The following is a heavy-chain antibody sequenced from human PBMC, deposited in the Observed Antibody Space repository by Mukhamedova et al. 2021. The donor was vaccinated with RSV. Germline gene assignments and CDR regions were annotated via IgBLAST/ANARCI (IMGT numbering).Heavy chain of an antibody. D-gene: IGHD3-16*01. CDR3: ARDLGGGAFDI. V-gene: IGHV3-7*03. J-gene: IGHJ3*02. CDR2: IKQDGSET. Sequence: VRQAPGKGLEWVADIKQDGSETYYVDSVKGRFPISRDNAQNSLYLQMNSLRADATAVYYCARDLGGGAFDIWGQGPLVTVPS.